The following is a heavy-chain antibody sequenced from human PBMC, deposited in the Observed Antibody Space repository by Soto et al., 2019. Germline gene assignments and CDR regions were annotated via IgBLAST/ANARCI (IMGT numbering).Heavy chain of an antibody. Sequence: VQLVQSGAEVKKSGSSVRVSCKASGGTFSSYVINWVRQAPGQGLEWMGAITPMFGTTNYAKKFQGRVTIHGDTASTTAYMELSSLRSGDTAVYYCAGGYYCSGGRCSQYFDYWGQGTLVTVSS. J-gene: IGHJ4*02. V-gene: IGHV1-69*06. CDR2: ITPMFGTT. CDR1: GGTFSSYV. CDR3: AGGYYCSGGRCSQYFDY. D-gene: IGHD2-15*01.